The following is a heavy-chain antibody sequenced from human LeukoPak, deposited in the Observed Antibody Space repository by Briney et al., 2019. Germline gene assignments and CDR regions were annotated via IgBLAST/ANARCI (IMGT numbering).Heavy chain of an antibody. Sequence: SETLSLTCTVSGYSISSGYYWDWIRQPPGKGLEWVGSIYHSGRTYYNPSLKSRVTLSVDTPKNQFSLKLNSVTAADTAVYYCARGNAFDIWGRGTMVTVSS. CDR3: ARGNAFDI. CDR1: GYSISSGYY. J-gene: IGHJ3*02. V-gene: IGHV4-38-2*02. CDR2: IYHSGRT.